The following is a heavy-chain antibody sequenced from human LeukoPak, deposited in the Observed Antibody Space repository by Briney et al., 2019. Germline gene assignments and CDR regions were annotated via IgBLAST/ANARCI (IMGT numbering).Heavy chain of an antibody. CDR3: ARTIAAAGQGVHY. J-gene: IGHJ4*02. D-gene: IGHD6-13*01. CDR2: IYPGDSDT. Sequence: GESLKISCKGSGYSFTSYWIGWVRQMPGKGLEWTGIIYPGDSDTRYSPSFQGQVTISADKSISTAYLQWSSLKASDTAMYYCARTIAAAGQGVHYWGQGTLVTVSS. CDR1: GYSFTSYW. V-gene: IGHV5-51*01.